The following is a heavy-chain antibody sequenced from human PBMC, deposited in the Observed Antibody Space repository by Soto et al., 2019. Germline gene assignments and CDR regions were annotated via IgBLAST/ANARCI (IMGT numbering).Heavy chain of an antibody. J-gene: IGHJ5*02. CDR2: IYYSGST. V-gene: IGHV4-59*01. D-gene: IGHD5-12*01. CDR3: ARSWLQRIFCFDP. Sequence: SETLSLTCTVSGGSISSYYWSWIRQPPGKGLEWIGYIYYSGSTNYNPSLKSRVTISVDTSKNQFSLKLSSVTAADTAVYYCARSWLQRIFCFDPWGQGTLVTVSS. CDR1: GGSISSYY.